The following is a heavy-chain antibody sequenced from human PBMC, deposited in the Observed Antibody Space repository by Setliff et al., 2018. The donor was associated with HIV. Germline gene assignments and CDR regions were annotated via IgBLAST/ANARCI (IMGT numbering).Heavy chain of an antibody. V-gene: IGHV4-30-4*08. Sequence: PSETLSLTCTVSGGSISSADYYWSWIRQPPGKGLEWIGYIYYSGNTYFNPALKSRITMSVDTSEDQFSLKLSSVTAADTAVYYCARLGYRWGGNDYWGQGTLVTVSS. CDR1: GGSISSADYY. D-gene: IGHD7-27*01. J-gene: IGHJ4*02. CDR3: ARLGYRWGGNDY. CDR2: IYYSGNT.